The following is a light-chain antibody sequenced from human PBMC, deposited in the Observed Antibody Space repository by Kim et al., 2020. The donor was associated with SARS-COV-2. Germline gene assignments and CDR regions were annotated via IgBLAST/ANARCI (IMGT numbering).Light chain of an antibody. CDR1: QDIRND. V-gene: IGKV1-17*01. CDR3: LQHNTNPIT. Sequence: GSVGDRVTITCRASQDIRNDLGWDQKNPGRAPKRLIYGASSLQSGVPSRFSGSGSGTEFTLTISSLQPEDFATYFWLQHNTNPITFGQGTRLEIK. J-gene: IGKJ5*01. CDR2: GAS.